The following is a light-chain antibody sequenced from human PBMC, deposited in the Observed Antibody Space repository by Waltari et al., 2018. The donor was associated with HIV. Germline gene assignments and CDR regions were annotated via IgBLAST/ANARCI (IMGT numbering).Light chain of an antibody. CDR1: LSISNY. V-gene: IGKV1-39*01. Sequence: DIQMTQSPSSLSASVGDSVTITCRASLSISNYLSWYQQKAGKAPKLLIHSASSLQTGVPSRFSGRGSGTDFTLTISSLQPEDFATYDCQQSYSIPLSFGGGTKVEIE. CDR3: QQSYSIPLS. CDR2: SAS. J-gene: IGKJ4*01.